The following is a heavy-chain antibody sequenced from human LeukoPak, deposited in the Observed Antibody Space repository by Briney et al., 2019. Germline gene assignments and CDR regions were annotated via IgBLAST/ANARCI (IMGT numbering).Heavy chain of an antibody. CDR2: IWYDGSNK. CDR3: ARAQKGAYWFDP. Sequence: QPGRSLRLSCAASGFTFSSYGMHWVRQAPGKGLEWVAVIWYDGSNKYYADSVKGRFTISRDNSKNTLYLQMNSLRAEDTAVYYCARAQKGAYWFDPWGQGTLVTVSS. CDR1: GFTFSSYG. D-gene: IGHD3-16*01. J-gene: IGHJ5*02. V-gene: IGHV3-33*01.